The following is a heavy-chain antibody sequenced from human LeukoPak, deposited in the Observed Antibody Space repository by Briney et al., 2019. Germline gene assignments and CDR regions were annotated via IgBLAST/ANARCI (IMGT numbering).Heavy chain of an antibody. Sequence: SETLSLTCTVSGYSISSGYYWGWIRPPPGKGLEWIGSIYYSGSTYYNPSLKSRVTISVDTSKNQFSLKLSSVTAADTAVYYCASGLRYFDLYYWGQGTLVTVSS. CDR3: ASGLRYFDLYY. CDR1: GYSISSGYY. V-gene: IGHV4-38-2*02. D-gene: IGHD3-9*01. CDR2: IYYSGST. J-gene: IGHJ4*02.